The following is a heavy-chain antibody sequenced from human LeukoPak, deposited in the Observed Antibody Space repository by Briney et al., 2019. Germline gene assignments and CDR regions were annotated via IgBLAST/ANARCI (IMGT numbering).Heavy chain of an antibody. Sequence: GASVKVSCMASGYTFTSYGISWVRQAPGQGLEWMGWISAYNGNTNYAQKLQGRVTLTTDTSTSTPYMELRSLRSDDTAVYYCARVKYSSSSKEYYFDYWGQGTLVTVSS. CDR2: ISAYNGNT. CDR3: ARVKYSSSSKEYYFDY. J-gene: IGHJ4*02. D-gene: IGHD6-6*01. CDR1: GYTFTSYG. V-gene: IGHV1-18*01.